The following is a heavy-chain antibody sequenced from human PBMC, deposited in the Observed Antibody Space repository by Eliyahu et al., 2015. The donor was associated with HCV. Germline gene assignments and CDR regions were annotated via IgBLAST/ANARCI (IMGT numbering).Heavy chain of an antibody. CDR3: ARLDFSSGYDDY. J-gene: IGHJ4*02. CDR1: GXXFSNNW. V-gene: IGHV3-74*01. D-gene: IGHD3-3*01. Sequence: EVQLVESGGGLVQPGGSLRLSCAASGXXFSNNWMHWVRQAPGKGLVWVSRLNXDGSTTNYADSVKGRFTISRDNAKNTLYLQMNSLRPEDTAVYYCARLDFSSGYDDYWGQGTLVTVSS. CDR2: LNXDGSTT.